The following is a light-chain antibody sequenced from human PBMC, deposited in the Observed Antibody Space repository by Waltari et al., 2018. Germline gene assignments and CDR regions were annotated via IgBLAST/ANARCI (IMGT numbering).Light chain of an antibody. J-gene: IGKJ3*01. CDR2: WAS. V-gene: IGKV4-1*01. Sequence: DIVMTQSPDSLTVSPGERATINCKSSQSVINSADNKNKLAWYQQKAGQPPKLLIYWASTRESGVPDRFSGSGSGTDFTLTISSLQAEDVAVYYCQQYYRVPFTFGPGTKVDIK. CDR1: QSVINSADNKNK. CDR3: QQYYRVPFT.